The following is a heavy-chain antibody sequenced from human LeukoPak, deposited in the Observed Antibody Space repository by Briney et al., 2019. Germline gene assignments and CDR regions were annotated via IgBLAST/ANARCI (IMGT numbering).Heavy chain of an antibody. CDR1: GLTLSNYW. Sequence: GGSLRLSCTASGLTLSNYWMIWVRQAPGKGLQWVAKIKQDGGEKYYVDSVKGRFTISRDNAENSLYLQMNSLRVEDTAVYYCAARSSGNPYFWGQGTLVTVSS. D-gene: IGHD1-26*01. CDR2: IKQDGGEK. CDR3: AARSSGNPYF. V-gene: IGHV3-7*03. J-gene: IGHJ4*02.